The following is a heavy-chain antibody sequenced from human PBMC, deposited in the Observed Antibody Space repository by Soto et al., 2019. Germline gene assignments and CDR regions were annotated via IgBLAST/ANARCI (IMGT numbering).Heavy chain of an antibody. CDR1: GFTFSSYA. CDR3: AKGFNGHTYPGFYYYYMDV. CDR2: ISGSGGST. D-gene: IGHD2-8*01. Sequence: GGSLRLSCAASGFTFSSYAMSWVRQAPGKGLEWVSAISGSGGSTYYADSVKGRFTISRDNSKNTLYLQMNSLRAEDTAVYYCAKGFNGHTYPGFYYYYMDVWGKGTTVTVSS. J-gene: IGHJ6*03. V-gene: IGHV3-23*01.